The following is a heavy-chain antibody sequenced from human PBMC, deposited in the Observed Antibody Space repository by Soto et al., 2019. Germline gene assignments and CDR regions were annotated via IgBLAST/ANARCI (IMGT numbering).Heavy chain of an antibody. Sequence: GGSLRLSCAASGFTFSSYSMNWVRQAPGKGLEWVSSISSSSSYIYYADSVKGRFTISRDNAKNSLYLQMNSLRAEDTAVYYCARDRGQWLPDYWGQGTLVTVSS. CDR2: ISSSSSYI. CDR1: GFTFSSYS. D-gene: IGHD6-19*01. V-gene: IGHV3-21*01. CDR3: ARDRGQWLPDY. J-gene: IGHJ4*02.